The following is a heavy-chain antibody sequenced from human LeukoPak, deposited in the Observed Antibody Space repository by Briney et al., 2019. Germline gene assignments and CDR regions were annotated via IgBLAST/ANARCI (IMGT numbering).Heavy chain of an antibody. J-gene: IGHJ4*02. V-gene: IGHV3-21*01. CDR2: ISSSSSYV. D-gene: IGHD3-22*01. Sequence: PGGSLRLSCAASGFTFSSYSMNWVRQAPGKGLEWVSSISSSSSYVYYADSVKGRFTISRDNAKNSLYLQMNSLRAEDTAVYYCARLITMIVDYWGQGTLVTVSS. CDR3: ARLITMIVDY. CDR1: GFTFSSYS.